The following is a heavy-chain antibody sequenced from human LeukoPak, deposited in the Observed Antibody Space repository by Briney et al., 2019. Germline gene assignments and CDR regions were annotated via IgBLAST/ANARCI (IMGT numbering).Heavy chain of an antibody. CDR2: IKSKTDGGTT. CDR1: GFTFINAW. J-gene: IGHJ4*02. D-gene: IGHD2-2*01. Sequence: PGGSLRLSCAASGFTFINAWMSWVRQAPGKGLEWVGRIKSKTDGGTTDYAAPVKGRFTISRDSSKNTLYLQMNSLKTEDTAVYYCVKAHCGRASCSRAEYWGRGTQVTVSS. V-gene: IGHV3-15*01. CDR3: VKAHCGRASCSRAEY.